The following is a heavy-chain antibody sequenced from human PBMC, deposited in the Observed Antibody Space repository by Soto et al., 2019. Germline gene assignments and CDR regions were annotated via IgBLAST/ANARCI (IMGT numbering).Heavy chain of an antibody. J-gene: IGHJ6*02. D-gene: IGHD4-17*01. CDR3: AIHAVTTEATTAYYYYGMDV. V-gene: IGHV1-69*13. CDR2: IIPILGTA. CDR1: GGTFSSYA. Sequence: ASVKVSCKASGGTFSSYAISWVRQAPGQGLEWMGGIIPILGTANYAQKLQGRVTITADESTSTVYMELSSLRSEDTAVYYCAIHAVTTEATTAYYYYGMDVWGQGTTVTVSS.